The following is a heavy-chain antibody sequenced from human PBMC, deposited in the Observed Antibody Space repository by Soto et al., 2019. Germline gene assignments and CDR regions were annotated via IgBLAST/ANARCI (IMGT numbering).Heavy chain of an antibody. V-gene: IGHV4-39*01. CDR1: GGSISSSSYY. CDR3: ARHRDYYGSGSYSYYYNYMDV. Sequence: SETLSLTCTVSGGSISSSSYYWGWIRQPPGKGLEWIGSIYYSGSTYYNPSLKSRVTISVDTSKNQFSLKLSSVTAADTAVYYCARHRDYYGSGSYSYYYNYMDVWGKGTTVTVSS. D-gene: IGHD3-10*01. CDR2: IYYSGST. J-gene: IGHJ6*03.